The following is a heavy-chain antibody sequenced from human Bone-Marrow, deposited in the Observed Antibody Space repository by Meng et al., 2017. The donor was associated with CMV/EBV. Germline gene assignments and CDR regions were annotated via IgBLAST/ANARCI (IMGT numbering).Heavy chain of an antibody. J-gene: IGHJ5*02. CDR3: ARFQRGCSSTSCRWNWFDP. CDR1: GGSFSGYY. Sequence: SETLSLTCAVYGGSFSGYYWSWIRQPPGKGLEWIGEINHSGSTNYNPSLKSRVTISVDTSKNQFSLKLSSVTAADTAEYYCARFQRGCSSTSCRWNWFDPWGQGTLVTVSS. CDR2: INHSGST. V-gene: IGHV4-34*01. D-gene: IGHD2-2*01.